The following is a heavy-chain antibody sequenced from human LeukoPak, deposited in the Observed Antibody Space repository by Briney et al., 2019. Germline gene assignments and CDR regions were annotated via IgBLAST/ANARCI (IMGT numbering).Heavy chain of an antibody. Sequence: SVKVSCKASGGTSSSYAISWVRQAPGQGLEWMGGIIPIFGTANYAQKFQGRVTITADESTSTAYMELSSLRSEDTAVYYCAREDMIMGEGWFDPWGQGTLVTVSS. J-gene: IGHJ5*02. V-gene: IGHV1-69*01. CDR3: AREDMIMGEGWFDP. CDR2: IIPIFGTA. CDR1: GGTSSSYA. D-gene: IGHD3-16*01.